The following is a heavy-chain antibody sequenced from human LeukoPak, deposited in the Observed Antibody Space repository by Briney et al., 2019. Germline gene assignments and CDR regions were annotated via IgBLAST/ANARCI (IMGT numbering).Heavy chain of an antibody. CDR1: GGTFSCYA. D-gene: IGHD2-2*01. J-gene: IGHJ4*02. Sequence: ASVKVSCKASGGTFSCYAISWVRQAPGQGLEWMGGIIPIFGTANYAQKFQGRVTITADESTSTAYMELSSLRSEDTAVYYCAKDRGRRIVVVPATKWGTFDYWGQGTLVTVSS. CDR2: IIPIFGTA. CDR3: AKDRGRRIVVVPATKWGTFDY. V-gene: IGHV1-69*13.